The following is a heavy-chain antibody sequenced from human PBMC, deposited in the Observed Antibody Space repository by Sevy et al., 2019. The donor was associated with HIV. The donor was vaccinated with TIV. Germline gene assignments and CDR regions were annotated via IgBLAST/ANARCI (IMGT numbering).Heavy chain of an antibody. D-gene: IGHD3-10*01. CDR2: INPNSGGT. V-gene: IGHV1-2*06. CDR3: ARDRELLWFGDSNWFDP. J-gene: IGHJ5*02. CDR1: GYTFTGYY. Sequence: ASVKVSCKASGYTFTGYYMHWVRQAPGQGLEWMGRINPNSGGTNYAQKFQGRVTMTRDTSIRTAYMELSRLRSDDTAVYYCARDRELLWFGDSNWFDPWGQGTLVTVSS.